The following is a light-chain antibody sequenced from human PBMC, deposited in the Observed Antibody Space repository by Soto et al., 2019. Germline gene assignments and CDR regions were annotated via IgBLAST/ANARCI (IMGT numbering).Light chain of an antibody. V-gene: IGLV1-40*01. CDR3: QSYDTSLSAVV. Sequence: QSVLTQPPSVSGAPGQRVTISCTGSSSNIGAGYDVHWYQQLPGTAPKLLTHGNSYRPSGVPDRFSGSKSGTSASLAITGLQAEDEADYYCQSYDTSLSAVVFGGGTKLTVL. CDR1: SSNIGAGYD. J-gene: IGLJ2*01. CDR2: GNS.